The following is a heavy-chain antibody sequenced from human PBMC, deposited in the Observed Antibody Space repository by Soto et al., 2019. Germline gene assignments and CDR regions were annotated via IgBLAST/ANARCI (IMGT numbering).Heavy chain of an antibody. J-gene: IGHJ6*02. V-gene: IGHV1-2*04. Sequence: ASVKVSCKASGYTFTGYYMHWVRQAPGQGLEWMGWINPNSGGTNYAQKFQGWVTMTRDTSISTAYMGLSRLRSDDTAVYYCARDSYSSSWYYYYGMDVWGQGTTVTVSS. CDR3: ARDSYSSSWYYYYGMDV. CDR2: INPNSGGT. D-gene: IGHD6-13*01. CDR1: GYTFTGYY.